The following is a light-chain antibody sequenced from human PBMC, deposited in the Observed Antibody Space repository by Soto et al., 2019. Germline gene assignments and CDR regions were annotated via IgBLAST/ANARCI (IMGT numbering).Light chain of an antibody. V-gene: IGKV1-39*01. CDR1: QSVSNY. Sequence: DIQMTQTPSSLSASVGDRVTITCRASQSVSNYLNWYQQKPGRAPELLIYAASSLQSGVPSRFSGSGSGTDFTLTISRLQPEDFATYYCQQTYNTPRTFGQGTNVEIK. CDR2: AAS. CDR3: QQTYNTPRT. J-gene: IGKJ1*01.